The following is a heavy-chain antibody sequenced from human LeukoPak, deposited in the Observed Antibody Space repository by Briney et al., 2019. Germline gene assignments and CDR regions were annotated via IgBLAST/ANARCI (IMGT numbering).Heavy chain of an antibody. J-gene: IGHJ6*03. CDR3: ARGPQDSSGYNYYYYYYMDV. CDR1: GGTFSSYA. D-gene: IGHD3-22*01. V-gene: IGHV1-69*13. CDR2: IIPIFGTA. Sequence: SVKVSCKASGGTFSSYAISWVRQAPGQGLEWMGGIIPIFGTANYAQKFQGRVTITADESTSTAYMELSRLRSEETAVYYCARGPQDSSGYNYYYYYYMDVWGKGTTVTISS.